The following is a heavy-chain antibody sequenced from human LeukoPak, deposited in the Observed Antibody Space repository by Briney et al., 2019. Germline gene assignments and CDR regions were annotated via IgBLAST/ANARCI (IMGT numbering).Heavy chain of an antibody. CDR2: ISAYNGNK. Sequence: ASVKVSCKDSGYTFISYSISWGPQTPGERLRKVGRISAYNGNKKYAHKLQGRVTMPTLTSTSTAYMVLRSIRSDDTAVYYCAREKTAYYYDSSGYYPPFDCWGQGPLVPVSS. V-gene: IGHV1-18*01. CDR1: GYTFISYS. D-gene: IGHD3-22*01. CDR3: AREKTAYYYDSSGYYPPFDC. J-gene: IGHJ4*02.